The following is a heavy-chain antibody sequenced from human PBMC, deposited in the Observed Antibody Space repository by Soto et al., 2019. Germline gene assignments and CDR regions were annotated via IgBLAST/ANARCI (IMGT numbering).Heavy chain of an antibody. CDR2: IYHSGST. V-gene: IGHV4-4*02. J-gene: IGHJ6*02. D-gene: IGHD4-17*01. CDR3: ARLRDYGDYSPAYYYYGMDV. CDR1: GGSISSSNW. Sequence: QVQLQESGPGLVKPSGTLSLTCAVSGGSISSSNWWSWVRQPPGKGLEWIGEIYHSGSTNYNPSRKSRVTISVDKSKNQFSLKLSSVTAADTAVYYCARLRDYGDYSPAYYYYGMDVWGQGTTVTVSS.